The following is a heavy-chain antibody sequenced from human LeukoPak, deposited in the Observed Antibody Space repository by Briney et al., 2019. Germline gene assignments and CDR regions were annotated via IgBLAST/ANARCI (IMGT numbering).Heavy chain of an antibody. V-gene: IGHV3-21*04. J-gene: IGHJ6*02. CDR3: AKLLGTIYPLWGMDV. Sequence: GGSLRLSCAASGFTFSIYSMNWVRQAPGKGLEWVSSIDRNSYIYYADSVKGRFTISRDNSKNTLYLQMNSLRAEDTAVYYCAKLLGTIYPLWGMDVWGQGTTVTVSS. CDR1: GFTFSIYS. D-gene: IGHD1-7*01. CDR2: IDRNSYI.